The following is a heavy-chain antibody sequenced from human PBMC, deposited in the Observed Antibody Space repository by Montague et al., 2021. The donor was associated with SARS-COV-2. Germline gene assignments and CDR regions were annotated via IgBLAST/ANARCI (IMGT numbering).Heavy chain of an antibody. CDR2: VYDSGTT. CDR3: VRYHRDCRGGDCCAVDC. J-gene: IGHJ4*02. D-gene: IGHD2-21*02. CDR1: GGSISTYY. Sequence: SETLSLTCTVSGGSISTYYWGWIRQPPGKGLEWIGYVYDSGTTKYSPSLKSRVTISADTSKNQFSLKLSSVTAADTAIYYCVRYHRDCRGGDCCAVDCWGQGTLVSVSS. V-gene: IGHV4-59*08.